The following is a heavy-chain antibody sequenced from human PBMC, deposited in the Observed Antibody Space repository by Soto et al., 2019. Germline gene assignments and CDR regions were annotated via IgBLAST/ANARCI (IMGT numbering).Heavy chain of an antibody. CDR3: ARPRSSSRKGAFDV. Sequence: SETLSLTCTVSGGSISSYFWSWIRQPPGKGLEWIGYIYYSGSTDYNPSLKSRVTISVDTSKNQFSLKLSSVTAADTAMYYCARPRSSSRKGAFDVWGQGTMVTVSS. V-gene: IGHV4-59*08. CDR1: GGSISSYF. D-gene: IGHD2-2*01. CDR2: IYYSGST. J-gene: IGHJ3*01.